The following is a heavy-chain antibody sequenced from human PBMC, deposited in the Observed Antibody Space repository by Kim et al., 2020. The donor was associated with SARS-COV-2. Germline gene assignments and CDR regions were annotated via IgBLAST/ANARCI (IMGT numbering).Heavy chain of an antibody. Sequence: GSANYSPSLKSRVTISVDTSKNQFSLKLTSVTAADTAVYYCARGVPGYWGQGTLVTVSS. J-gene: IGHJ4*02. V-gene: IGHV4-34*01. CDR2: GSA. CDR3: ARGVPGY.